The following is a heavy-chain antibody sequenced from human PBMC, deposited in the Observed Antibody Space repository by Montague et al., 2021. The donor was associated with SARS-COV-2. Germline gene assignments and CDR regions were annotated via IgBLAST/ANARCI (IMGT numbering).Heavy chain of an antibody. CDR3: AREVAGCHGDCNDY. V-gene: IGHV3-48*03. J-gene: IGHJ4*02. Sequence: RSLSLAASGFASSSYEMNWVRQAPGKGLEWIAYISSSGGSIQYADFMMGRFTISRDNARNSLYLQMNSLRAEDTAVYYCAREVAGCHGDCNDYWGQGTLVTVSS. CDR1: GFASSSYE. CDR2: ISSSGGSI. D-gene: IGHD2-21*02.